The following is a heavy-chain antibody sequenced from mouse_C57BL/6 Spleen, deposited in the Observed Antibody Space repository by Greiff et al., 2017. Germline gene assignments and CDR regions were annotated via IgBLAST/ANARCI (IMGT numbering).Heavy chain of an antibody. J-gene: IGHJ2*01. CDR3: ARYYDYYFDY. CDR1: GYTFTSYW. CDR2: IDPSDSET. Sequence: QVQLQQPGAELVRPGSSVKLSCKASGYTFTSYWMHWVKQRPIQGLEWIGNIDPSDSETHYNQKFKDKATLTVDKSSSTAYTQLSSLTSEDSAVYYCARYYDYYFDYWGQGTTLTVSS. V-gene: IGHV1-52*01. D-gene: IGHD2-4*01.